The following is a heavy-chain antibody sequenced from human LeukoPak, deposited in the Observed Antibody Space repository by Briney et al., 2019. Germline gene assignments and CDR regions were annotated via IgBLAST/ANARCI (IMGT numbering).Heavy chain of an antibody. CDR3: ARDWAVDTATD. V-gene: IGHV3-21*01. D-gene: IGHD5-18*01. CDR2: ISSSSSYI. CDR1: GFTFSSYS. Sequence: GGSLRLSCAASGFTFSSYSMNWVRQAPGKGLEWVSSISSSSSYIYYADSVKGRFTIPRDNAKNSLYLQMNSLRAEDTAVYYCARDWAVDTATDWGQGTLVTVSS. J-gene: IGHJ4*02.